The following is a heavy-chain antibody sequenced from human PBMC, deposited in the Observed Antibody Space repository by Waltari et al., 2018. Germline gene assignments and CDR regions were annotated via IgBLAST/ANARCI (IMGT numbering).Heavy chain of an antibody. Sequence: EVQLVEVWGGLVNAGGSLRLPCAASGIRCTSYSMNCVRQATGKGLECVASISSSGNFIYNAESVKGRFTISRYNAKNSQYLQMNSLSAEDTAVYYCAKENGYDFDYWGQGTLVTVSS. J-gene: IGHJ4*02. CDR1: GIRCTSYS. CDR2: ISSSGNFI. V-gene: IGHV3-21*01. D-gene: IGHD5-12*01. CDR3: AKENGYDFDY.